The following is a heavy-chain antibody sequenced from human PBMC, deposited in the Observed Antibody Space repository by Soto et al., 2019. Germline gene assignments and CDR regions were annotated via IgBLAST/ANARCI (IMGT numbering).Heavy chain of an antibody. CDR2: ISYDGRNK. CDR3: AREYYYGSGSWGAFDY. J-gene: IGHJ4*02. Sequence: GGSLRLSCAASGFTFSSYAMHWVRQAPGKGLEWVAVISYDGRNKYYADSVKGRFTISRDNSKNTLYLQMNSLRAEDTAVYYCAREYYYGSGSWGAFDYWGQGTLVTVSS. CDR1: GFTFSSYA. V-gene: IGHV3-30*04. D-gene: IGHD3-10*01.